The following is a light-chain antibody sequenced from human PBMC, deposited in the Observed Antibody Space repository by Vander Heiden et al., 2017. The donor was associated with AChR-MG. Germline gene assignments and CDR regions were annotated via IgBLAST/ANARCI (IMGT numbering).Light chain of an antibody. V-gene: IGKV3-15*01. Sequence: EIVMTQSPATVSVSTGVRVTLSCGASQSLGRNLAWYQQRPGQAPRLLIYGASTRATNITARFTGSGSGTEFTLTIDSLQSEDFAIYYCQQYNDGPPKVTFGGGTKVEIK. CDR1: QSLGRN. CDR2: GAS. CDR3: QQYNDGPPKVT. J-gene: IGKJ4*01.